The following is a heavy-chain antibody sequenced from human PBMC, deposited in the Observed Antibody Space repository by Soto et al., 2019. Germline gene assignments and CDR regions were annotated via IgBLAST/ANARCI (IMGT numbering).Heavy chain of an antibody. V-gene: IGHV3-7*01. Sequence: EVQLVESGGGLVQPGGSLRLSCAASGFTFSRYWMNWVRQAPGKGLEWVANIKQDGTEKNYVDSVKGRFTISRDNARNSLSLQLDRLRAEDTAVYFCARGDTPTITGMDSFDIWGQGTMVTVSS. CDR3: ARGDTPTITGMDSFDI. J-gene: IGHJ3*02. CDR1: GFTFSRYW. D-gene: IGHD5-12*01. CDR2: IKQDGTEK.